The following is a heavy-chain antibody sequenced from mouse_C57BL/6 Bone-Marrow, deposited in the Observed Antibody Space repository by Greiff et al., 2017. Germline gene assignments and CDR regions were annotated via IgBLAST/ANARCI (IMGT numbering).Heavy chain of an antibody. CDR2: INPNNGGT. V-gene: IGHV1-26*01. D-gene: IGHD2-3*01. CDR1: GYTFTDYY. Sequence: EVQLQQSGPELVKPGASVKISCKASGYTFTDYYMNWVKQSHGKSLEWIGDINPNNGGTSYNQKFKGKATLTVDKTSSTAYMELRSLTSEDSAVDYCARRDGYYAMDYGGQGTSVTVSS. J-gene: IGHJ4*01. CDR3: ARRDGYYAMDY.